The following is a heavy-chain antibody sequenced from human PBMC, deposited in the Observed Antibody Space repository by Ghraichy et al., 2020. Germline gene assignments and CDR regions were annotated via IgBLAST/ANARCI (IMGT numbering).Heavy chain of an antibody. CDR3: ARGNGKNYGTAVDY. J-gene: IGHJ4*02. Sequence: GGSLRLSCAASGFTFSNYAMHWVRQAPGKGLEWVAVISYDGSNKYYADSVKGRFTISRDNSKNTLYLQMNSLGGEETAMYYCARGNGKNYGTAVDYWGQGTLVTVSS. V-gene: IGHV3-30-3*01. CDR2: ISYDGSNK. D-gene: IGHD3-10*01. CDR1: GFTFSNYA.